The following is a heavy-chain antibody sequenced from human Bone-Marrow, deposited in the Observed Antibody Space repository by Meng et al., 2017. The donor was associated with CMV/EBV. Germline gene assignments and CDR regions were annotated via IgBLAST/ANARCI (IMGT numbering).Heavy chain of an antibody. CDR1: GFSFSYYS. CDR3: ARDLSVLGPRYYYGMDV. V-gene: IGHV3-21*01. J-gene: IGHJ6*02. CDR2: ISSSSSYI. Sequence: GESLKISCAASGFSFSYYSMHWVRQAPGKGLEWVSSISSSSSYIYYADSVKGRFTISRDNAKNSLYLQMNSLRAEDTAVYYCARDLSVLGPRYYYGMDVWGQGTTVTVSS. D-gene: IGHD3-16*01.